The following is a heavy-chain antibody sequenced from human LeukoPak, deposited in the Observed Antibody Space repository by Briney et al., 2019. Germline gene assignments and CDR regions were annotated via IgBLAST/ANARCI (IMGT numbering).Heavy chain of an antibody. CDR3: AKVKQQLPRDYFDY. D-gene: IGHD6-13*01. Sequence: AGGSLRLSCATSGFTFSSYAMSWVRQAPGKGLEWVSAISGSGGSTYYADSVKGRFTISRDNSKNTLYLQMNSLRAEDTAVYYCAKVKQQLPRDYFDYWGQGTLVTVSS. J-gene: IGHJ4*02. V-gene: IGHV3-23*01. CDR1: GFTFSSYA. CDR2: ISGSGGST.